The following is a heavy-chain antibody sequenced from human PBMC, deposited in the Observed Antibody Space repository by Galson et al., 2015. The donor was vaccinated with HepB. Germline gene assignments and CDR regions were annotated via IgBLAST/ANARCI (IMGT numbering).Heavy chain of an antibody. CDR1: GFTFSSHA. Sequence: SLRLSCAASGFTFSSHAMHWVRQAPGKGLEWVAVISYDGSNKYYADSVKGRFTISRDNSKNTLYLQMNSLRAEDTAVYYCARGGGYYYDSSGYQTRLGLEDAFDIWGQGTMVTVSS. V-gene: IGHV3-30*04. D-gene: IGHD3-22*01. CDR2: ISYDGSNK. J-gene: IGHJ3*02. CDR3: ARGGGYYYDSSGYQTRLGLEDAFDI.